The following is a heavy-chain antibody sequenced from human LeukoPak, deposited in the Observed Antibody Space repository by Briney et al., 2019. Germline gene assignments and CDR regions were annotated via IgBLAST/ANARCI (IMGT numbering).Heavy chain of an antibody. V-gene: IGHV1-18*01. Sequence: ASVKVSCKASGYMFNIYGISWVRQAPGQGLEWMGWISAFNGSTNYARNFQDRVTMTTDTSTSTAYMELTSLRSDDTAVYYCARSPPSTGYDRFDTWGQGTLVTVSS. CDR2: ISAFNGST. D-gene: IGHD5-12*01. CDR1: GYMFNIYG. CDR3: ARSPPSTGYDRFDT. J-gene: IGHJ4*02.